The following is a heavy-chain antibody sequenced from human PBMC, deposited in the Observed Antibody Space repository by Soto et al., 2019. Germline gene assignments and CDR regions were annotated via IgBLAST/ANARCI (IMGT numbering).Heavy chain of an antibody. V-gene: IGHV3-30*07. CDR1: GFTFSSYA. D-gene: IGHD5-12*01. CDR3: AKGSRGYTGYVFDY. J-gene: IGHJ4*02. CDR2: ISYDGSNK. Sequence: PGGSLRLSCAASGFTFSSYAMHWVRQAPGKGLEWVAVISYDGSNKYYADSVKGRFTISRDNSKKTLYLQMNSLRAEDTAVYYCAKGSRGYTGYVFDYWGQRALVPVS.